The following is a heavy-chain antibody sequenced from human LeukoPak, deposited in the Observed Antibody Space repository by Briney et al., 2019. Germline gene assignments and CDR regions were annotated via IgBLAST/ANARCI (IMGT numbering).Heavy chain of an antibody. D-gene: IGHD3-10*01. CDR2: ISSASNTI. CDR3: ARDGWFGDYNWFDP. Sequence: PGGSLRLSCAASGFTFSSYSMNWVRQAPGKGLEWVSYISSASNTIYYADSVKGRFTISRDHAKNSLYLQMNSLRAEDTAMYYCARDGWFGDYNWFDPWGQGTLVTVSS. V-gene: IGHV3-48*01. CDR1: GFTFSSYS. J-gene: IGHJ5*02.